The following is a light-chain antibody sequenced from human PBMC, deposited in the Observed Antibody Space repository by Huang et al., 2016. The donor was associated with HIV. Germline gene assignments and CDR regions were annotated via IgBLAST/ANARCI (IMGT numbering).Light chain of an antibody. CDR3: QQYGGSPRT. CDR1: ETVTSGY. J-gene: IGKJ2*01. CDR2: GSS. Sequence: EIVLTQSPGTLSLSPGERATLSCRASETVTSGYLAWYKPKPGQAPRLLIFGSSTRATGIPARFTGSGSGTDFTLTITRLEREDFAMYYCQQYGGSPRTFGQGTKLELK. V-gene: IGKV3-20*01.